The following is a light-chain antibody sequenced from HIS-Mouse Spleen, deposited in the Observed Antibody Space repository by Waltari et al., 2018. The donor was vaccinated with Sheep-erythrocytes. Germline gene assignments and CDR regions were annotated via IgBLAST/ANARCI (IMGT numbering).Light chain of an antibody. CDR1: SSDVGSYNL. J-gene: IGLJ3*02. CDR2: EGS. V-gene: IGLV2-23*01. Sequence: QSALTQPASVSGSPGQSITISCTGTSSDVGSYNLVSWYQQHPGKAPKLMIYEGSKRPSVVSNRFSGSKSGNTASLTIAGLQAEDEADYYCCSYAGSSTPWVFGGGTKLTFL. CDR3: CSYAGSSTPWV.